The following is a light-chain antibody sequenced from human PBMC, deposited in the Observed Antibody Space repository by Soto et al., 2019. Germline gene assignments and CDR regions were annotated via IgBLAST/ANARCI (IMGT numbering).Light chain of an antibody. CDR2: EVS. Sequence: QSALTQPASVSGSPGQSITISCTGTSSDVGSYNLVSWYQQHPGKAPKLMICEVSKRPSGVSNRFSGSKSGNTASLTISGLQAEDEADYYCCSYAGSSTGFGTGTKVTVL. J-gene: IGLJ1*01. V-gene: IGLV2-23*02. CDR1: SSDVGSYNL. CDR3: CSYAGSSTG.